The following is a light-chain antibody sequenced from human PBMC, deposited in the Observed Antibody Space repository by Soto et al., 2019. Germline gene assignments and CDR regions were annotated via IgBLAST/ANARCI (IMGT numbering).Light chain of an antibody. Sequence: DIPMTQSPSSLSASVGDRVTITCRASQSISTYLNWYQQKPGKAPTLLIYGASTLQSGVSLRFGGSVSGPDFTLTITNLQPEDSATYYCQQSYISPLSFGGGTKVEI. CDR2: GAS. V-gene: IGKV1-39*01. CDR3: QQSYISPLS. CDR1: QSISTY. J-gene: IGKJ4*01.